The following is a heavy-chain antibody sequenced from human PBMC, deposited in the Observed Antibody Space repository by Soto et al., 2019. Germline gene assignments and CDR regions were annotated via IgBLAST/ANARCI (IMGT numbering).Heavy chain of an antibody. J-gene: IGHJ6*02. CDR2: IIPIFVTA. Sequence: QVQLVQSGAEVKKPGSSVKVSCKASRGTFSSYAISWVRQAPGQGLEWMGGIIPIFVTANYAQKFQGRVTITADESTSTAYMELSSLRSEDTAVYYCASPTTVSVYYYYGMDVWGQGTTVTVSS. D-gene: IGHD4-17*01. CDR1: RGTFSSYA. CDR3: ASPTTVSVYYYYGMDV. V-gene: IGHV1-69*12.